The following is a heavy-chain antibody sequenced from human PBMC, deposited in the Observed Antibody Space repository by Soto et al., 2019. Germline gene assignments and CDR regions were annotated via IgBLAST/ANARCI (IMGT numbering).Heavy chain of an antibody. CDR3: SWSGGDLGRYGMDV. CDR1: GGTFSSYA. J-gene: IGHJ6*02. V-gene: IGHV1-69*05. D-gene: IGHD2-21*01. Sequence: QVQLVQSGAEVKKPGSSVKVSCKASGGTFSSYAISWVRQAPGQGLEWMGGIIPIFGTANYAQKFQGRVTINSGDTNRTAFMEVSSRRTEDNAGEYCSWSGGDLGRYGMDVWGQGTTVTVSS. CDR2: IIPIFGTA.